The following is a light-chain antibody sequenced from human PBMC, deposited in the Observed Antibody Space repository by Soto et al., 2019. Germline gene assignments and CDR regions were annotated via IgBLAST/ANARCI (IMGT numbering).Light chain of an antibody. CDR1: QSVGSY. CDR2: DAF. J-gene: IGKJ4*01. CDR3: QQRSSWPLT. V-gene: IGKV3-11*01. Sequence: EIVLTQSPATLSLSPGERATLSCRASQSVGSYFAWYQQKPGQAPRLLIYDAFSRATGIPARLRGSGSGTDFTPTSSHLKPEEFAVYFCQQRSSWPLTFGGGTMVEIK.